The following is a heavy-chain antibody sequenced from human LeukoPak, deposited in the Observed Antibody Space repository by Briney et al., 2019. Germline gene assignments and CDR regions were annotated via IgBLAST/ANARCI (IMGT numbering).Heavy chain of an antibody. CDR3: ARDPSSAVRLPRGGPLDY. CDR2: IRSKANSYAT. CDR1: GFTFSGSA. Sequence: GGSLRLSCAASGFTFSGSAMHWVRQASGKGLEWVGRIRSKANSYATVYAASVKGRFTISRDNAKNSLYLQMNSLRAEDTAVYYCARDPSSAVRLPRGGPLDYWGQGTLVTVSS. V-gene: IGHV3-73*01. J-gene: IGHJ4*02. D-gene: IGHD3-10*01.